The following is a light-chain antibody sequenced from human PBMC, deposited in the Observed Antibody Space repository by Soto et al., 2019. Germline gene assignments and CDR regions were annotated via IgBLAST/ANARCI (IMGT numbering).Light chain of an antibody. CDR1: QTIDSW. CDR2: KAS. J-gene: IGKJ1*01. V-gene: IGKV1-5*03. Sequence: DIQMTQSPSTLSASVGDRVTITCRASQTIDSWLAWYQQRPGKPPNLLIYKASTLASGVPSRFSGSGSGTEFTLTINSLQPDDFATYSCKQYHIYSGTFGKGTKVDIK. CDR3: KQYHIYSGT.